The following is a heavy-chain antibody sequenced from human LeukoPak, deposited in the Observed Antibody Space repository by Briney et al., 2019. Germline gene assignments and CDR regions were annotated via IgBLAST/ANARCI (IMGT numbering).Heavy chain of an antibody. CDR1: GDSFSAYY. Sequence: PSETLSVTCTVSGDSFSAYYWSWIRQPPGRGLEWIGYIYSSGNTNYNPSLKSRVTISVGTSKKQHSLKLTSVTAADTAVYYCAIHTNVDISSFMDVWGKGTTVTVSS. CDR3: AIHTNVDISSFMDV. CDR2: IYSSGNT. J-gene: IGHJ6*03. V-gene: IGHV4-4*09. D-gene: IGHD2-8*01.